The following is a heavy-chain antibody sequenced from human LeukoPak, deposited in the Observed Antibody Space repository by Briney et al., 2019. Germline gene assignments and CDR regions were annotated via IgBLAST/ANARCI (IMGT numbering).Heavy chain of an antibody. V-gene: IGHV3-21*01. CDR2: ISSSSSYI. CDR1: GFTFSSYS. D-gene: IGHD6-13*01. J-gene: IGHJ4*02. CDR3: ARDPFGYSSS. Sequence: PGGSLRLSCAASGFTFSSYSINWVRQAPGKGLEWVSSISSSSSYIYYADSVKGRFTISRDNAKNSLYLQMNSLGAEDTAVYYCARDPFGYSSSWGQGTLVTVSS.